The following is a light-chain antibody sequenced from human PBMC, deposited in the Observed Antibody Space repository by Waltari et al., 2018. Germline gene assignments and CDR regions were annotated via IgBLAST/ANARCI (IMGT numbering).Light chain of an antibody. Sequence: DIQMTQSPSTLSASVGDRVIITCRASQGIRSWLAWYQQKPGKVPKPLSDDASSLESGVPSRFSGSGYGTEFTLTINSLQPDDFATYYCQQYNSYSSTFGQGTKVEIK. J-gene: IGKJ1*01. CDR3: QQYNSYSST. V-gene: IGKV1-5*01. CDR1: QGIRSW. CDR2: DAS.